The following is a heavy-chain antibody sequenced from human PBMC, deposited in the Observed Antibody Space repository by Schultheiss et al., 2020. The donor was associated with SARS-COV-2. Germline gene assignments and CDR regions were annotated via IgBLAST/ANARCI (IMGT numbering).Heavy chain of an antibody. D-gene: IGHD3-22*01. J-gene: IGHJ1*01. CDR2: IFYSGST. CDR3: ARVPVMDYSDSSGYYYGYFQH. V-gene: IGHV4-59*01. Sequence: GSLRLSCTVSGGSISSYYWSWIRQPPGKGLEWIGYIFYSGSTNYNPSLKSRVTISVDTSKNQFSLKLSSVTAADTAVYYCARVPVMDYSDSSGYYYGYFQHWGQGTLVTVSS. CDR1: GGSISSYY.